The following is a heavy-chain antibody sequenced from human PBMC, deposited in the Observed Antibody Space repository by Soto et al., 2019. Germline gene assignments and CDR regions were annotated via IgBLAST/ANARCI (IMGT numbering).Heavy chain of an antibody. J-gene: IGHJ3*02. Sequence: GASVKVSCKASGGTFSSYAISWVRQAPGQGLEWMGGITPINGTANYAQKFQGRVTMTADTSTSTAYMELRSLRSDDTAVYYCARESPAEAGTYGAFYIWSQGTMVTVSS. CDR2: ITPINGTA. CDR1: GGTFSSYA. CDR3: ARESPAEAGTYGAFYI. D-gene: IGHD6-19*01. V-gene: IGHV1-69*06.